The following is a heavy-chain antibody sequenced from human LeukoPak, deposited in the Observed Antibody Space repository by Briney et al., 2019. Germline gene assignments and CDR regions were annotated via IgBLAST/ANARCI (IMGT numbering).Heavy chain of an antibody. V-gene: IGHV4-59*01. J-gene: IGHJ6*03. CDR3: ASSKYYYYYYMDV. CDR1: GGSIGTYY. CDR2: VHYSGST. D-gene: IGHD2-2*01. Sequence: PSETLSLTCTVSGGSIGTYYWSWIRQPPGRGLEWIGYVHYSGSTRYSPSLKGRVTISVDTSKNQFSLKLSSVTAADTAVYYCASSKYYYYYYMDVWGKGTTVIISS.